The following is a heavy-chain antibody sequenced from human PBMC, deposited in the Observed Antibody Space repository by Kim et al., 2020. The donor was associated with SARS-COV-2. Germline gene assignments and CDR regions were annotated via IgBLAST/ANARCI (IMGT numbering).Heavy chain of an antibody. CDR2: INHSGST. CDR1: GGSFSGYY. V-gene: IGHV4-34*01. D-gene: IGHD4-17*01. Sequence: SETLSLTCAVYGGSFSGYYWSWIRQPPGKGLEWIGEINHSGSTNYNPSLKSRVTISVDTSKNQFSLKLSSVTAADTAVYYCARPQLRGVTTFWFDPWGQGTLVTVSS. J-gene: IGHJ5*02. CDR3: ARPQLRGVTTFWFDP.